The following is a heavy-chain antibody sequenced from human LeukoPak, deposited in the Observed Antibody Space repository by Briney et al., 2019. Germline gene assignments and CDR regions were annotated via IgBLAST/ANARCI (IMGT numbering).Heavy chain of an antibody. J-gene: IGHJ4*02. V-gene: IGHV3-15*01. CDR2: IKSKTDGGTT. CDR1: GFTFSSYG. Sequence: GGSLRLSCAASGFTFSSYGMHWVRQAPGKGLEWVGRIKSKTDGGTTDYAAPVKGRFTISRDDSKNTLYLQMNSLKTEDTAVYYCTTDDIVVVPAAEAHRGYWGQGTLVTVSS. CDR3: TTDDIVVVPAAEAHRGY. D-gene: IGHD2-2*01.